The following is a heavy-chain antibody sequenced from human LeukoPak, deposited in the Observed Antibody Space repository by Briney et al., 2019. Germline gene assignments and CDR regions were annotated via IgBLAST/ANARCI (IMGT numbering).Heavy chain of an antibody. CDR2: IYSGGST. CDR1: GFTVSSNY. Sequence: GGSLRLSCAASGFTVSSNYMSWVRQAQGKGLEWVSVIYSGGSTYYADSVKGRFTISRDNSKNTLYLQMNSLRAEDTAVYYCARGYDSSGYGYWGQGTLVTVSS. J-gene: IGHJ4*02. V-gene: IGHV3-66*02. D-gene: IGHD3-22*01. CDR3: ARGYDSSGYGY.